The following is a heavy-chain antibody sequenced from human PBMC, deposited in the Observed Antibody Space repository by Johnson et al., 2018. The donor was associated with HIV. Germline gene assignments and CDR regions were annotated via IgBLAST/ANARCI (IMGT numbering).Heavy chain of an antibody. CDR2: ISYDGDNV. CDR1: GFTFSNSA. J-gene: IGHJ3*02. CDR3: ARGPSAYCGGDAFDI. Sequence: QVQLVESGGGVVQPGRALRLSCAASGFTFSNSAMHWVRQAPGKGLEWVAVISYDGDNVYYADSVKGRFTISRDNSKNTLYLQMNSLRVADTAVYYCARGPSAYCGGDAFDIWGQGTMVTVSS. V-gene: IGHV3-30-3*01. D-gene: IGHD2-21*01.